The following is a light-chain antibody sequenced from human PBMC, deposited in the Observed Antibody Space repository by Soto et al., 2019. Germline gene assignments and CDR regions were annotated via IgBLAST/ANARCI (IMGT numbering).Light chain of an antibody. J-gene: IGKJ1*01. V-gene: IGKV1-27*01. CDR1: QGSYTS. Sequence: DIQMTQSPSSLSASVGDRVTITCRASQGSYTSLAWYQQKPGKVPKVLIYDSSTLQSGVSARFSGSGSGTDFTLTISGLQPEDAATYFCQTPHGEFGQGTKVDIQ. CDR2: DSS. CDR3: QTPHGE.